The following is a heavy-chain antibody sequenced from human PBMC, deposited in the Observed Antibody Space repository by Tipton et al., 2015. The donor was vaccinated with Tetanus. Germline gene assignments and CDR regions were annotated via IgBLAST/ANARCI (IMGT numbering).Heavy chain of an antibody. V-gene: IGHV1-8*01. D-gene: IGHD2-2*01. CDR1: GYTFTSYG. CDR2: LNPKSGSA. Sequence: QSGAEVKKPGASVKVSCKASGYTFTSYGLNWVRKAAGRGFEWMGWLNPKSGSAVYAPRFQGRVTMTTNTSITTAFMEVSRLTYEDTAVYYCASGSSIRHGLDVWGHGTSVTVYS. CDR3: ASGSSIRHGLDV. J-gene: IGHJ6*02.